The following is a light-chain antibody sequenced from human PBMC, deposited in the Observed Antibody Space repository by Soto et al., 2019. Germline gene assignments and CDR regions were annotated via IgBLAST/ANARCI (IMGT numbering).Light chain of an antibody. CDR1: QSVSSY. J-gene: IGKJ5*01. CDR2: DAS. V-gene: IGKV3-11*01. Sequence: EIVLTQSPATLSLSPGERATRSCRASQSVSSYLAWYQQKPGQAPRLLIYDASNRATGIPARFSGSGSGTDFTLTISSLEPEDFAVYYCQQRSNWPPITFGQGTRRRL. CDR3: QQRSNWPPIT.